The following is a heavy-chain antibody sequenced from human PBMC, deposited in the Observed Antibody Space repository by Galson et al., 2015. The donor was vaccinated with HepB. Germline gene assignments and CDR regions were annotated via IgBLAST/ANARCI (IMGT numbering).Heavy chain of an antibody. D-gene: IGHD6-13*01. V-gene: IGHV3-9*01. Sequence: SLRLSCAASGFTLDDYAMHWVRQAPGKGLEWVSGISWNSGTIGYADSVKGRFTISRDNAQNSLYLQMNSLRAEDTALYYCAKGSLAAVPYNWFDPWGQGTLVTVSS. CDR1: GFTLDDYA. J-gene: IGHJ5*02. CDR3: AKGSLAAVPYNWFDP. CDR2: ISWNSGTI.